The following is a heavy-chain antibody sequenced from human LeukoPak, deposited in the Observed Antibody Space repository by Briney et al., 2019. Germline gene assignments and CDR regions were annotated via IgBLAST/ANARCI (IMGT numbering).Heavy chain of an antibody. J-gene: IGHJ5*02. CDR3: AKADRLHGGPYLIGP. CDR1: GYSFTDYY. V-gene: IGHV1-2*02. D-gene: IGHD2-21*01. CDR2: INPNSGGT. Sequence: ASVTVSCKPSGYSFTDYYMHWVRQAPGQGLEWMGWINPNSGGTSAAQKFQGRVTITRDTSITTAYMEVSWLTSDDTAIYYCAKADRLHGGPYLIGPWGQGTLVTVSS.